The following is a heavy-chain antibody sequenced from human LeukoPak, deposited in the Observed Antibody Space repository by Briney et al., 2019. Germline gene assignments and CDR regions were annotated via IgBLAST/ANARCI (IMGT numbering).Heavy chain of an antibody. CDR3: ARADRRDGYKTGFDY. CDR2: ISSSSSTI. V-gene: IGHV3-48*04. D-gene: IGHD5-24*01. J-gene: IGHJ4*02. Sequence: PGGSLRLSCAASGFTFSSHWMSWVRQAPGKGLDWVSYISSSSSTIYYADSVKGRFTISRDNAKNSLYLQMNSLRAEDTAVYYCARADRRDGYKTGFDYWGQGTLVTVSS. CDR1: GFTFSSHW.